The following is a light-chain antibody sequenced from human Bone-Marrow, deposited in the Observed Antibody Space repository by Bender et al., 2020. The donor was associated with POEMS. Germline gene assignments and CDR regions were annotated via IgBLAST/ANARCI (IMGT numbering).Light chain of an antibody. CDR3: AVWDDRLNGWV. CDR2: SSH. CDR1: SSNIGAHA. J-gene: IGLJ3*02. Sequence: QSVLTQPPSASGTPGQRVTISCSGGSSNIGAHAVNWYQHLPGTAPKLLIYSSHRRPSEVPDRFSGSRSGTSASLAMSGLQAENEADYCCAVWDDRLNGWVLGGGTKLNVL. V-gene: IGLV1-44*01.